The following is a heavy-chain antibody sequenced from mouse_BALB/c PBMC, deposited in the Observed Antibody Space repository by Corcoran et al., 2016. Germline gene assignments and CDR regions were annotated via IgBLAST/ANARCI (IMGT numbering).Heavy chain of an antibody. V-gene: IGHV9-1*02. CDR2: INTYTGEP. Sequence: QIQLVQSGPELKKPGETVKISCKASGYTFTNYGMNWVKQAPGKGLKWMGWINTYTGEPTYADDFKGRFAFSLETSASTAYLQINNLKNEDMATYVCARARGDYYAMDYWGQGTSVTVSS. J-gene: IGHJ4*01. CDR3: ARARGDYYAMDY. CDR1: GYTFTNYG.